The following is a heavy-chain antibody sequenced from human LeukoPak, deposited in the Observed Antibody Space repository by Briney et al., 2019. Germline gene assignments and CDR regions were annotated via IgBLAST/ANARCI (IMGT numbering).Heavy chain of an antibody. CDR2: IYYSGST. Sequence: PSETLSLTCTVSGGSISSYYWSWIRQPPGKGLEWIGYIYYSGSTNYNPSLRSRVTISVDTSKNQFSLKLSSVTAADTAVYYCARGGTTGWNYYYYMDVWGKGTTVTVSS. D-gene: IGHD1-7*01. J-gene: IGHJ6*03. V-gene: IGHV4-59*01. CDR3: ARGGTTGWNYYYYMDV. CDR1: GGSISSYY.